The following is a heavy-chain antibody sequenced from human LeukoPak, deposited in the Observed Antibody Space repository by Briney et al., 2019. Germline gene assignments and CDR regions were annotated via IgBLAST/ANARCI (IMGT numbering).Heavy chain of an antibody. V-gene: IGHV3-7*03. J-gene: IGHJ6*02. CDR1: GFTFSSYW. CDR3: VRSMDV. Sequence: GGSLRLPCAASGFTFSSYWMHWVRQAPGKGLEWVANIKQDGSEKYYVDSVKGRFTISRDNAKNSLFLQMNSLRAGDTAVYYCVRSMDVWGQGTTVTVSS. CDR2: IKQDGSEK.